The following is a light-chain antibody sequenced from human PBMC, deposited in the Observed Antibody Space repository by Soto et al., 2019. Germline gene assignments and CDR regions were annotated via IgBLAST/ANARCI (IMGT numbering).Light chain of an antibody. CDR1: SSNIGSNY. CDR3: QSYDSRLSGSV. V-gene: IGLV1-47*01. CDR2: RNN. Sequence: QSVLTQPPSASGTPGQRVNISCSGSSSNIGSNYVYWYRQFPGTAPKLLIQRNNQRPSGVPARFSGSKSGTSASLAISGLQAEDEADYYCQSYDSRLSGSVFGTGTKLTVL. J-gene: IGLJ1*01.